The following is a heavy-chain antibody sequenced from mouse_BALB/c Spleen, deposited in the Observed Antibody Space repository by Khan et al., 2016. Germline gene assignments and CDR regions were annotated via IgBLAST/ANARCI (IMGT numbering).Heavy chain of an antibody. CDR1: GYTFTNYG. D-gene: IGHD1-1*01. CDR3: ARGGYYYFDY. V-gene: IGHV9-3-1*01. J-gene: IGHJ2*01. CDR2: INTYTGEP. Sequence: QIQLVQSGPELKKPGETVKISCKASGYTFTNYGMNWVKQAPGKGLKWMGWINTYTGEPTYADDFKGRFAFSLETSASTAYLQINNLKNEDTATYFCARGGYYYFDYGGQGTTLTVSS.